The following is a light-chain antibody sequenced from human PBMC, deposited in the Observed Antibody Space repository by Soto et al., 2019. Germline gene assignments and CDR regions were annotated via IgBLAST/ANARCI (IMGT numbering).Light chain of an antibody. V-gene: IGKV3-11*01. CDR1: QSVGSN. J-gene: IGKJ4*01. CDR3: QQRSKWPLT. CDR2: DAF. Sequence: EIVLTQSPGTLSLSPGERATLTCRASQSVGSNLAWYLQKPGQAPRPLIYDAFSRATGIPDRFSGSGSGTDFTLTISSLEPEDFAVYYCQQRSKWPLTFGGGTKVDI.